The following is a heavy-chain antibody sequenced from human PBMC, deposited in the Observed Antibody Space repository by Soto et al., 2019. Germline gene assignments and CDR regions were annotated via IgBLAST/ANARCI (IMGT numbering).Heavy chain of an antibody. D-gene: IGHD3-3*01. CDR2: IDPSDSYT. CDR3: ARLGVLRFLEWLGGGTDV. J-gene: IGHJ6*02. Sequence: GESLKISGKGSGYSFTSYWISCVRQMPGKGLEWMGMIDPSDSYTNYSPSFQGHVTISADNSISTAYLQWSSLKASDTAMYYCARLGVLRFLEWLGGGTDVWGQGNTVAVSS. V-gene: IGHV5-10-1*01. CDR1: GYSFTSYW.